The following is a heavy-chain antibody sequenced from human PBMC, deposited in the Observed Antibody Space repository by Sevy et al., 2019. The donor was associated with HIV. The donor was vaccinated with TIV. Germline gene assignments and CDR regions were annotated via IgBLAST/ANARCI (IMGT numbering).Heavy chain of an antibody. J-gene: IGHJ3*02. CDR1: GGSISSSSYY. CDR3: ARPYYYDSSGYYIDAFDI. CDR2: IYYSGST. V-gene: IGHV4-39*01. D-gene: IGHD3-22*01. Sequence: SETLSLTCTVSGGSISSSSYYWGWIRQPPGKGLEWIGSIYYSGSTYYNPSLKSRVTISVDTSKNQFSLKLSSVTAAETAVYYCARPYYYDSSGYYIDAFDIWGQGTMVTVSS.